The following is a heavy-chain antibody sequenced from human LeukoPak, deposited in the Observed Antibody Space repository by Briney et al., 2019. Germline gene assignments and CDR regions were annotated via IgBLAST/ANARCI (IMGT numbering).Heavy chain of an antibody. J-gene: IGHJ4*02. D-gene: IGHD2-15*01. CDR2: ISGSGVST. CDR1: GFTFSSYA. CDR3: AKVVLYCGGGSCYPRFFDY. V-gene: IGHV3-23*01. Sequence: GGSLRLSCAASGFTFSSYAMSWVRQAPGKGLEWVPAISGSGVSTYYADSVKGRFTISRDNSKNTLYLQMNSLRADDTAVYYCAKVVLYCGGGSCYPRFFDYWGQGTLVTVSS.